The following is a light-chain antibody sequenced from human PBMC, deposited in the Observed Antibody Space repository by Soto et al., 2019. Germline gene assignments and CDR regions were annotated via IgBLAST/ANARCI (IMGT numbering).Light chain of an antibody. CDR1: SSDVGGYKY. CDR2: DVS. CDR3: SSYTGSSTWV. Sequence: QSVLTQPASVSGSPGQSITISCTGTSSDVGGYKYVSWYQQHPGKAPKLVIYDVSNRPSGVSNRFSGSKSGNTASLTISGLQAEDEADYYCSSYTGSSTWVFGGGTKLTVL. J-gene: IGLJ3*02. V-gene: IGLV2-14*03.